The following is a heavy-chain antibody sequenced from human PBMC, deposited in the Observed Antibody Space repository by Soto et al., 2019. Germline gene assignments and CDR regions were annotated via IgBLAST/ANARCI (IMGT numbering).Heavy chain of an antibody. CDR2: ISAYNGNT. J-gene: IGHJ6*02. CDR3: ARDRYYDFWSGSTYYYYGMDV. D-gene: IGHD3-3*01. V-gene: IGHV1-18*04. CDR1: GYTFTSYG. Sequence: ASVKVSCKASGYTFTSYGISWVRQAPGQGLEWMGWISAYNGNTNYAQKLQGRVTMTTDTSTSTAYMELRSLRSDDTAVYYCARDRYYDFWSGSTYYYYGMDVWGQGTTVTVSS.